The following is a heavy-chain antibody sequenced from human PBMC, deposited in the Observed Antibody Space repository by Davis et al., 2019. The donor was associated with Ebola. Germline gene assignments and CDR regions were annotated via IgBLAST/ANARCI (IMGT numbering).Heavy chain of an antibody. V-gene: IGHV3-11*06. CDR2: ISTSGSDV. Sequence: GGSLRLSCAASGFTFRDYYMSWIRKAPGKGLEWLAFISTSGSDVKYAESVKGRLTISRDNAKNSLYLQMNSLRAEDTAVYYCAREGGYWGQGTLVTVSS. CDR3: AREGGY. D-gene: IGHD3-16*01. CDR1: GFTFRDYY. J-gene: IGHJ4*02.